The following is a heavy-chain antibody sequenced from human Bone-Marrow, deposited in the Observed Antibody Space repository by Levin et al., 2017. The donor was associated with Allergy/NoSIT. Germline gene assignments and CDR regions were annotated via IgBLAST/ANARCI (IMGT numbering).Heavy chain of an antibody. J-gene: IGHJ4*02. CDR1: GGSITSGGYH. Sequence: LRLSCTVSGGSITSGGYHWSWIRQHPGKDLEWIGYISYRGSTYYNPSLKSRVTLSIDTSKPQFSLKLNSLTAADTAVYFCAREDGYVFDYWGQGTLVTVSS. CDR2: ISYRGST. V-gene: IGHV4-31*03. D-gene: IGHD5-24*01. CDR3: AREDGYVFDY.